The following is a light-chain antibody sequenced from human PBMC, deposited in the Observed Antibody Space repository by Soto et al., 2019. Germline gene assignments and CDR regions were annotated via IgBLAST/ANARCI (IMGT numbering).Light chain of an antibody. J-gene: IGLJ2*01. V-gene: IGLV2-23*02. CDR1: SSDVGSYNL. CDR3: CSYVGSSTLV. CDR2: EVT. Sequence: QSALTQPASVSGSPGQSITISCTGTSSDVGSYNLVSWYQQHPGKAPKLMINEVTKRPSGVSNRFSGSKSGNTASLTFSGLQAEDEADYYCCSYVGSSTLVFGGGTKLTVL.